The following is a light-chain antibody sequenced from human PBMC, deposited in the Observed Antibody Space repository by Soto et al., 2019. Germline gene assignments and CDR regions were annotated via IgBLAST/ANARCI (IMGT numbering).Light chain of an antibody. V-gene: IGKV1-5*01. CDR1: QSISSW. Sequence: DIQLPRSPSTLSASVENRVTITCRASQSISSWLAWYQQKPGKAPKLLIYDASSLESGVPSRFSGSGSGTEFTLTISSLQPDDFATYYCQQYNSYSWTFGQGTKVDIK. CDR3: QQYNSYSWT. CDR2: DAS. J-gene: IGKJ1*01.